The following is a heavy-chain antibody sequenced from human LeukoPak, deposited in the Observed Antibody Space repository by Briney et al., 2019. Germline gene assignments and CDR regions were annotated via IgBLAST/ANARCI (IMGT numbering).Heavy chain of an antibody. J-gene: IGHJ4*02. D-gene: IGHD3-3*01. CDR3: ARLSYYDFWSGYYMGFDY. CDR2: IYYSGST. CDR1: GGSFSGYY. Sequence: SSETLSLTCAVYGGSFSGYYWGWIRQPPGKGLEWIGSIYYSGSTYYNPSLKSRVTISVDTSKNQFSLKLSSVTAADTAVYYCARLSYYDFWSGYYMGFDYWGQGTLVTVSS. V-gene: IGHV4-39*01.